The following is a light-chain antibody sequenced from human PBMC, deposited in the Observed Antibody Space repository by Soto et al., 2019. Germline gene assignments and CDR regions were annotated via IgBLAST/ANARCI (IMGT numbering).Light chain of an antibody. V-gene: IGLV2-14*03. Sequence: QSALTQPASVSGSPGQSITISCTGTSSDIGGYNFVSWYQQHPGKAPKLMFYDVTNRPSGVSNRFSGSKSGNTASLTISGLQAEDEAFYYCSSYTSTNTVVFGGGTKLTVL. CDR2: DVT. J-gene: IGLJ2*01. CDR3: SSYTSTNTVV. CDR1: SSDIGGYNF.